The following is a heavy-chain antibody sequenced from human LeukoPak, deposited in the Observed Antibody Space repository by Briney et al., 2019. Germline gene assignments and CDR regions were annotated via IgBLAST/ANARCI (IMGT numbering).Heavy chain of an antibody. Sequence: SETLSLTCTVSGGSISSISYYWGWIRQPPGKGLEWIGSIYYSGTTYYNPSLKSRVTISVHTSKNQFSLKLSFVTAEETAVYYCASTSKIDYGSGSYYPYGMDVWGQGTTVTVSS. CDR1: GGSISSISYY. D-gene: IGHD3-10*01. J-gene: IGHJ6*02. CDR3: ASTSKIDYGSGSYYPYGMDV. CDR2: IYYSGTT. V-gene: IGHV4-39*01.